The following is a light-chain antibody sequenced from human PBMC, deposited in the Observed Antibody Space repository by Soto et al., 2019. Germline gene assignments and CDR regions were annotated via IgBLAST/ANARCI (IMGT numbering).Light chain of an antibody. CDR2: EGS. J-gene: IGLJ1*01. V-gene: IGLV2-23*01. CDR3: CSYAGGGTYV. CDR1: SSDIGSYHL. Sequence: QSVLTQPASVSGSPGQSITISCTGTSSDIGSYHLVSWYQQHPAKAPKLMIYEGSKRPSAVSNRFSGSESGNTASLTISGLQAEDEVDYYCCSYAGGGTYVFGSGTKVTVL.